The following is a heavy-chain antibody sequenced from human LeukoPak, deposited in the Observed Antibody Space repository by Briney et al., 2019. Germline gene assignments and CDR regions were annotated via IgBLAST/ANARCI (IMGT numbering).Heavy chain of an antibody. V-gene: IGHV3-30*02. CDR2: IRYDGSNK. Sequence: PGGSLRLSCAASGFTFSSYGMHWVRQAPGKGLEWVAFIRYDGSNKYYADSMKGRFTISRDNSKNTLYLQMNSLRAEDTAVYYCAKQAVPAATIYFDYWGQGTLVTVSS. J-gene: IGHJ4*02. CDR1: GFTFSSYG. D-gene: IGHD2-2*01. CDR3: AKQAVPAATIYFDY.